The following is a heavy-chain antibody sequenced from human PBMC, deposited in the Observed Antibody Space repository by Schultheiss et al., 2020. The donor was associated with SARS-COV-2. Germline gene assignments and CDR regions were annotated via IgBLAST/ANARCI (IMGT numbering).Heavy chain of an antibody. Sequence: SETLSLTCTVSGYSISSGYYWGWIRQPPGKGLEWIGSIYHSGSTNYNPSLKSRVTISVDTSKNQFSLKLSSVTAADTAVYYCARELYYYDSSGYHRRFDPWGQGTLLTVSS. CDR1: GYSISSGYY. CDR2: IYHSGST. D-gene: IGHD3-22*01. V-gene: IGHV4-38-2*02. CDR3: ARELYYYDSSGYHRRFDP. J-gene: IGHJ5*02.